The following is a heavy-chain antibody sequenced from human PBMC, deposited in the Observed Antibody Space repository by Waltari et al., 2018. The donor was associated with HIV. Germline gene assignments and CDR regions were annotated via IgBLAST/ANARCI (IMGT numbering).Heavy chain of an antibody. CDR2: VNHVGRT. V-gene: IGHV4-34*01. J-gene: IGHJ6*01. Sequence: QVHLEQWGTGLLRPSETLSLTCAVYGGSFSGYYWSWIRQSPGRGLEWIGEVNHVGRTNYSPSLRGRVTVSVDTSKNRFSLTMRSVTAADTAVYYCARDSAPGLAVDDDDGEFFYYGLDVWGQGTTVTVSS. D-gene: IGHD6-19*01. CDR1: GGSFSGYY. CDR3: ARDSAPGLAVDDDDGEFFYYGLDV.